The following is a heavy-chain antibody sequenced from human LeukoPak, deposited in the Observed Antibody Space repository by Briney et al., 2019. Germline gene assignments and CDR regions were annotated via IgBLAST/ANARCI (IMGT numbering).Heavy chain of an antibody. CDR2: IYYGGTT. D-gene: IGHD4-23*01. CDR3: AREGPYGGGSESYS. J-gene: IGHJ4*02. CDR1: GGSFMGYN. V-gene: IGHV4-59*12. Sequence: SETLSPTWAVYGGSFMGYNWGWIGQPPGKGLGGIGYIYYGGTTNYNPSLKSRVTISVDTSKNQFSLKLSSVTAADTAVYYCAREGPYGGGSESYSWGQGTLLTVSS.